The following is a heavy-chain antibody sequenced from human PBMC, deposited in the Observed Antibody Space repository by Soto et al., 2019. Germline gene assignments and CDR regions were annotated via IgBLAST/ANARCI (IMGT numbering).Heavy chain of an antibody. D-gene: IGHD6-19*01. CDR1: GGSISSYY. J-gene: IGHJ4*02. CDR2: IYHSGST. Sequence: QVQLQESGPGLVKPSETLSLTCTVSGGSISSYYWSWIRQPPGKGLEWIGDIYHSGSTNYNPSLESRVVMSVDTSKNPFSLILTSVTAADTAVYYCAGGSGWYYYWGQGTLVTVSA. V-gene: IGHV4-59*01. CDR3: AGGSGWYYY.